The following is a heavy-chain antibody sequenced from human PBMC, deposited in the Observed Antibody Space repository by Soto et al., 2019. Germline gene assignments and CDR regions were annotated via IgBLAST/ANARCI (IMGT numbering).Heavy chain of an antibody. D-gene: IGHD1-1*01. CDR2: MNPYNGNA. Sequence: QVQLVQSGAEVKKPGASVKVSCKASGYSFITYDINWVRQAPGQGLEWIGWMNPYNGNAGYAQKFQGRVTTTRNISISTAYMELTSLRSNDTAVYFCARRKERSGPHYFDSWGQGTLVTVSS. J-gene: IGHJ4*02. V-gene: IGHV1-8*01. CDR1: GYSFITYD. CDR3: ARRKERSGPHYFDS.